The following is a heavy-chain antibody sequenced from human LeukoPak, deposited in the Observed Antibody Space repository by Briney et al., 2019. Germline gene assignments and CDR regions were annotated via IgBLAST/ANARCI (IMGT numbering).Heavy chain of an antibody. CDR3: ARVGRSGKYFQH. Sequence: SETLSLTCTVSGGSISSSSYYWGWIRQPPGKGLEWIGSIYYSGSTYYNPSLKSRVTISVDTSKNQFSLKLSSVTAADTAVYYCARVGRSGKYFQHWGQGTLVTVSS. CDR2: IYYSGST. CDR1: GGSISSSSYY. D-gene: IGHD6-25*01. J-gene: IGHJ1*01. V-gene: IGHV4-39*07.